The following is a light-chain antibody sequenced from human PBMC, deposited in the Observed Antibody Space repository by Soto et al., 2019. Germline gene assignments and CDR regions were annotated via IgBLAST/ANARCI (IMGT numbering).Light chain of an antibody. CDR3: QQSNSSPRT. CDR1: QSISSN. J-gene: IGKJ1*01. Sequence: DIQMTQSPSSLSASIGDRVTITCRASQSISSNLVWYQQKPGKAPNLLIYASSTLPSGVPSRFSGSGSGTDFTLTISSLQPEDFATYYCQQSNSSPRTFGQGTKVEIK. CDR2: ASS. V-gene: IGKV1-39*01.